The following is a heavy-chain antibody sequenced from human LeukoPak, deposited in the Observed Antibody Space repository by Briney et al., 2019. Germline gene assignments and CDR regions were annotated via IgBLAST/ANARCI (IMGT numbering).Heavy chain of an antibody. CDR1: GGSISSYY. Sequence: PSETLSLTCTVSGGSISSYYWSWIRQPAGKGLEWIGRFYSSGGTNYNPSLKSRVTMSVDTSKNHFSLKLSSVTAADTAVYYCARVISLDYYYYYMDVWGKGTTVTVSS. J-gene: IGHJ6*03. V-gene: IGHV4-4*07. D-gene: IGHD3-16*02. CDR3: ARVISLDYYYYYMDV. CDR2: FYSSGGT.